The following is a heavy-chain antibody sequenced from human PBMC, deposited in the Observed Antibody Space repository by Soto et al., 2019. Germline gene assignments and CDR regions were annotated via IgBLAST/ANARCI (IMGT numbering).Heavy chain of an antibody. CDR3: ARGRYGDY. CDR2: ISAHNGNT. CDR1: GYAFTTYG. J-gene: IGHJ4*02. Sequence: QVHLVQSGAEVKKPGASVKVSCKGSGYAFTTYGITWVRQAPGQGLEWMGWISAHNGNTNYAQKLQGRVTVTRDTSTSKAYMELRSWRSDGTAVYYCARGRYGDYWGQGALVTVSS. V-gene: IGHV1-18*01. D-gene: IGHD1-1*01.